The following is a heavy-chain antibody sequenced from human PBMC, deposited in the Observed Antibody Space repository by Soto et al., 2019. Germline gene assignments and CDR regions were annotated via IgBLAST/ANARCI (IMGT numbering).Heavy chain of an antibody. CDR3: AKALGGYSGYGSFDY. V-gene: IGHV3-23*01. CDR2: ISGSGGST. CDR1: GFTFSSYA. D-gene: IGHD5-12*01. Sequence: GGSLRLSCAASGFTFSSYAMSWVRQAPGKGLEWVSAISGSGGSTYYADSVKGRFTISRDNSKNTLYLQMNSLRAEDTAVYYCAKALGGYSGYGSFDYWGQGTLVTVSS. J-gene: IGHJ4*02.